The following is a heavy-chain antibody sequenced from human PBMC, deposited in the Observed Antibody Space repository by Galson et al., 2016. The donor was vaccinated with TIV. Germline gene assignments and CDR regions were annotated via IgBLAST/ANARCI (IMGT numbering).Heavy chain of an antibody. Sequence: VKVSCKVSGYTFTDYYLHWVQQAPGKGPEWMGLIDPKDGETIYTEKFQDRVTITADTSTDTAYMELSSLTSDDTAVYYCATLAIRAWGQGTLVTVSS. V-gene: IGHV1-69-2*01. D-gene: IGHD3-10*01. CDR3: ATLAIRA. J-gene: IGHJ5*02. CDR1: GYTFTDYY. CDR2: IDPKDGET.